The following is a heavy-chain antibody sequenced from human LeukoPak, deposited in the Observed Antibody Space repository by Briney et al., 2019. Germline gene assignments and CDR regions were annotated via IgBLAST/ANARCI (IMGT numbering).Heavy chain of an antibody. CDR1: GFTLSSFG. V-gene: IGHV3-33*01. Sequence: PGGSLRLSCAASGFTLSSFGMVWVRQAPGKGLEWVTLMWYDGRNKYYAHSVKGRFTISRDNSKNTVYLQMNSLRGEDTAVYYCARVGDMEAFDIWGQGTRVTVSS. J-gene: IGHJ3*02. CDR3: ARVGDMEAFDI. D-gene: IGHD3-16*01. CDR2: MWYDGRNK.